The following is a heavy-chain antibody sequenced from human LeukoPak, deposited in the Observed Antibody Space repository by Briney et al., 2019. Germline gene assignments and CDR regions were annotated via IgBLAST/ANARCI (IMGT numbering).Heavy chain of an antibody. J-gene: IGHJ4*02. V-gene: IGHV1-18*04. Sequence: ASVKVSCKASGYTFNSHGISWVRQAPGQGLEWMGWISAYNGDTNFAQKFQGRVTLTTDRTTSTAYLELRSLRSDDTAVYYCARGPGGSLDYWGQGTLVTVSS. D-gene: IGHD3-16*01. CDR2: ISAYNGDT. CDR1: GYTFNSHG. CDR3: ARGPGGSLDY.